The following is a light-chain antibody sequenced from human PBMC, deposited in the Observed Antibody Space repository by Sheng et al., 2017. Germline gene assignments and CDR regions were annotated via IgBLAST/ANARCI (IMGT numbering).Light chain of an antibody. CDR3: QKYDNAPLT. Sequence: EIVMTQSPATLSVSPGERATLSCRASQTVDSNLAWYQQKPGQAPRLLIYGASSRATGIPDRFSGSGSGTDFTLTISRLEPEDVATYYCQKYDNAPLTFGGGTKVEIK. CDR1: QTVDSN. V-gene: IGKV3D-15*01. CDR2: GAS. J-gene: IGKJ4*01.